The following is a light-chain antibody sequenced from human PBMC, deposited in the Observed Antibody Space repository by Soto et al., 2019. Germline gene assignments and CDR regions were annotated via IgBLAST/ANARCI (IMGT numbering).Light chain of an antibody. J-gene: IGKJ1*01. CDR3: QQYGSSGT. V-gene: IGKV3-20*01. Sequence: VLAQSPGALSLSHGERATLSCRASQSVSNNYLAWYQQKPGQAPRLLIYGASNRATGIPDRFSGSGSGTDFALTISRLEPEDFAVYYSQQYGSSGTFGQGAKVDIK. CDR1: QSVSNNY. CDR2: GAS.